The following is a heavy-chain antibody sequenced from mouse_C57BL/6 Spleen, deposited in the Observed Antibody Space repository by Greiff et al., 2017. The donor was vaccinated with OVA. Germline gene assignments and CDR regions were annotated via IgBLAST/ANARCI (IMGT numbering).Heavy chain of an antibody. CDR2: IYPGSGNT. J-gene: IGHJ3*01. Sequence: VQLQQSGAELVRPGASVKLSCKASGYTFTDYYINWVKQRPGQGLEWIARIYPGSGNTYYNEKFKGKATLTAEKSSSTAYMQLSSLTDEDSAVYFCAREGDGYYVWCAYWGQGTLVTVSA. V-gene: IGHV1-76*01. CDR3: AREGDGYYVWCAY. CDR1: GYTFTDYY. D-gene: IGHD2-3*01.